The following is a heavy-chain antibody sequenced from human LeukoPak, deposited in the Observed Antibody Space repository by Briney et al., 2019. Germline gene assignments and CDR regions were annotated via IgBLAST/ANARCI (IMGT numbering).Heavy chain of an antibody. V-gene: IGHV1-2*04. CDR2: INPNSGGT. D-gene: IGHD2-2*01. J-gene: IGHJ6*03. CDR3: ARDRGGSTSNYYMDV. Sequence: ASVKVSCKASGYTFTGYYMHWVRQAPGQGLEWMGWINPNSGGTNYAQKFQGWVTMTRDTSISTAYMELSRLRSDDTAVYYCARDRGGSTSNYYMDVWGKGTTVTVSS. CDR1: GYTFTGYY.